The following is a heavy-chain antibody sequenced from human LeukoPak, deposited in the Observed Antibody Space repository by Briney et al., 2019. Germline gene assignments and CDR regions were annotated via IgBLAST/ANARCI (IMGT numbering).Heavy chain of an antibody. CDR1: GFTFSNYG. CDR2: ISYDGSNK. V-gene: IGHV3-30*18. J-gene: IGHJ4*02. CDR3: AKDSSLAAADY. Sequence: GGSLRLSCAASGFTFSNYGMHWVRQAPGKGLEWVAVISYDGSNKYYADSVKGRFTISRDNSKNTLYLRMNSLRAEDTAVYYCAKDSSLAAADYWGQGTLVTVSS. D-gene: IGHD6-13*01.